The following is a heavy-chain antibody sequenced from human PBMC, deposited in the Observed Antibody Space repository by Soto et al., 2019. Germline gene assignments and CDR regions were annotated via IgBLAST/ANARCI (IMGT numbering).Heavy chain of an antibody. V-gene: IGHV1-3*01. Sequence: VSCKASGYSFTNCAMHWVRQAPGQRLEWMGWINAGNGNTKYSQKFQGRFTISRDNAKKSLFLQMNSLRVEDTAVYYCARGDYHDNSGPFSDAFDVWGQGTMVTVSS. CDR1: GYSFTNCA. CDR3: ARGDYHDNSGPFSDAFDV. J-gene: IGHJ3*01. D-gene: IGHD3-22*01. CDR2: INAGNGNT.